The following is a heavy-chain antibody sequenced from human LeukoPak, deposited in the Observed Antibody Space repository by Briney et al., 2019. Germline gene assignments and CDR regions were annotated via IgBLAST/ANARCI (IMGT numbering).Heavy chain of an antibody. CDR2: INPSGGST. D-gene: IGHD5-12*01. CDR3: ARFYSGYGNYYYYMDV. Sequence: GASVKVSCKASGYTFTSYYMHWVRQAPGQGLEWMGIINPSGGSTSYAQKFRGRVTMTRDTSTSTVYMELSSLRSEDTAVYYCARFYSGYGNYYYYMDVWGKGTTVTVSS. CDR1: GYTFTSYY. J-gene: IGHJ6*03. V-gene: IGHV1-46*01.